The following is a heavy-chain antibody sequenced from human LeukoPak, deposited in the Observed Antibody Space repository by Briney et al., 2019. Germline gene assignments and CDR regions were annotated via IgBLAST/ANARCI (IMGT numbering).Heavy chain of an antibody. V-gene: IGHV4-34*01. J-gene: IGHJ4*02. CDR1: GGSFSGYY. Sequence: PSETLSLTCAVYGGSFSGYYWSWIRQPPGKGLEWIGEINHSGSTNYNPSLKSRVTISVDTSKNQFSLKLSSVTAAAPAVYYCAVRGSLWSGYLRGKYYFDYWGQGTLVTVSS. CDR2: INHSGST. D-gene: IGHD3-3*01. CDR3: AVRGSLWSGYLRGKYYFDY.